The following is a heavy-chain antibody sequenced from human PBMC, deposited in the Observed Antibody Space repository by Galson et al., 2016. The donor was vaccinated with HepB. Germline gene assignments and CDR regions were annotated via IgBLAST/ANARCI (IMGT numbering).Heavy chain of an antibody. CDR3: ARGWEEGWIQTSNWFDP. J-gene: IGHJ5*02. CDR1: GFTFRSYS. CDR2: IGSGSSYK. D-gene: IGHD5-18*01. V-gene: IGHV3-21*01. Sequence: SLRLSCAASGFTFRSYSMNWVRQAPGTGLEWVPSIGSGSSYKYYADSVQGRFTISRDDAKNSLYVQMNSLRPEDTAVYYCARGWEEGWIQTSNWFDPWGQGTLVTVSS.